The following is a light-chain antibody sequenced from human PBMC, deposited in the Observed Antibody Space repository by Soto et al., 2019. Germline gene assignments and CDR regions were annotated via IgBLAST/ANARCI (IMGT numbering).Light chain of an antibody. V-gene: IGKV3-15*01. CDR2: GAS. CDR3: QQYDNWRGT. J-gene: IGKJ1*01. CDR1: QSVSSN. Sequence: EIVMTQSPVTLSVSPGERATLSCRASQSVSSNLAWYQQKPGQAPRLLIYGASTRATGIPARFGGSGSGTEFTLTISGLQSEDVAVYYCQQYDNWRGTFAQGTKVEI.